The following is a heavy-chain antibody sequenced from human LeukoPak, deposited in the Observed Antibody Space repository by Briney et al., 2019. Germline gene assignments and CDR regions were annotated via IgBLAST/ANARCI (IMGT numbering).Heavy chain of an antibody. Sequence: GASVKVSCKASGYTFTSYAMNWERQAPGQGLEWMGRINTNTGNPTYAQGFTGRFVFSLDTSVSTAYLQISSLKAEDTAVYYCARGSSIHSWFGESPPMDVWGKGTTVTVSS. D-gene: IGHD3-10*01. V-gene: IGHV7-4-1*02. CDR1: GYTFTSYA. CDR3: ARGSSIHSWFGESPPMDV. J-gene: IGHJ6*03. CDR2: INTNTGNP.